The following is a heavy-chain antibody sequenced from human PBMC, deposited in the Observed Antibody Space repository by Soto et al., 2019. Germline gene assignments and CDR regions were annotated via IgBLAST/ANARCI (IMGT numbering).Heavy chain of an antibody. CDR2: ISAYNGNT. Sequence: QVQLVQSGAEVKKPGASVKVSCKASGYTFTSYGISWVRQAPGQGLEWMGWISAYNGNTNSAQKIQGRVTMTTDTTRSKAYMELRRPKYDDKAGYYSARGEGIGDVWGQKTTVTVSS. J-gene: IGHJ6*02. CDR3: ARGEGIGDV. D-gene: IGHD6-13*01. CDR1: GYTFTSYG. V-gene: IGHV1-18*01.